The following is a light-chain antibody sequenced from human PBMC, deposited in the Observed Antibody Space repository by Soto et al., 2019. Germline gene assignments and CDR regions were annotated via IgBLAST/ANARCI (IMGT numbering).Light chain of an antibody. V-gene: IGLV2-14*01. CDR3: ASYTTSRLWV. J-gene: IGLJ3*02. CDR2: EVS. CDR1: SSDVGGYKY. Sequence: QSALTQPASVSGSPGQSITISCTGTSSDVGGYKYVSWYQQHPDKAPKLIIFEVSNRPSGVSNRFSGSKSGNTASLTISGLQAEDEADYYCASYTTSRLWVFGGGTKLTVL.